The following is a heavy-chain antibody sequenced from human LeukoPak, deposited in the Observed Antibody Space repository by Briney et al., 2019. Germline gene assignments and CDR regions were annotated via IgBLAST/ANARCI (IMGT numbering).Heavy chain of an antibody. CDR2: ISGSGGST. V-gene: IGHV3-23*01. D-gene: IGHD3-22*01. Sequence: PGGSLRLSCAASGFTFSSYAMSWVRQAPGKGLEWVSAISGSGGSTYYADSVKGRFTISRDNSKNTLYLQMNSLRAEDTAVCYCAKDLRWQYYYDSSGYWGQGTLVTVSS. CDR1: GFTFSSYA. CDR3: AKDLRWQYYYDSSGY. J-gene: IGHJ4*02.